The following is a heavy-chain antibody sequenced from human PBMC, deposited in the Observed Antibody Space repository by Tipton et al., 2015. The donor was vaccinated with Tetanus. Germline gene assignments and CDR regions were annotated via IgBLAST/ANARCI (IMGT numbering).Heavy chain of an antibody. CDR1: GGSISSGSYY. J-gene: IGHJ4*02. CDR3: ARIHDYWSGYFDF. Sequence: TLSLTCAVSGGSISSGSYYWSWVRQPSGKGLEYLGYILYGKSTHYNPSLQSRLSMSGDPGKNQFSLRLTSVTAADTAVYYCARIHDYWSGYFDFWGQGALVTVSP. CDR2: ILYGKST. D-gene: IGHD3-3*01. V-gene: IGHV4-61*01.